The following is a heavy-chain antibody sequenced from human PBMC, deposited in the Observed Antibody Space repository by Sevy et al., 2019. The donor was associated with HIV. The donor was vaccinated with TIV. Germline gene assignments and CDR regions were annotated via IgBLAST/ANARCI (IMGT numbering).Heavy chain of an antibody. CDR2: IKTDESVK. CDR1: GFTFSDYW. CDR3: ARDSSYCSGDKCYDVFDI. D-gene: IGHD2-21*01. Sequence: GGSLRLSCAASGFTFSDYWMTWVRQAPGKDLEWVANIKTDESVKHYLDSVKGRFSVSRDNAKNSLYLHMNSLRADDTALYYCARDSSYCSGDKCYDVFDIWGQGTMVTVSS. V-gene: IGHV3-7*01. J-gene: IGHJ3*02.